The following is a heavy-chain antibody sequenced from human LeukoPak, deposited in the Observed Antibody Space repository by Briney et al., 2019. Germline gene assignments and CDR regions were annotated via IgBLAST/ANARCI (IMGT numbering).Heavy chain of an antibody. CDR3: ARDQREDYGSSGPPQFYYYYGMDV. CDR1: GFTFSSYA. CDR2: ISSNGGST. Sequence: GGSLRLSCAASGFTFSSYAMHWVRQAPGKGLEYVSAISSNGGSTYYANSVKGGFTISRDNSKNTLYLQMGSLRAEDMAVYYCARDQREDYGSSGPPQFYYYYGMDVWGQGTTVTVSS. V-gene: IGHV3-64*01. D-gene: IGHD3-22*01. J-gene: IGHJ6*02.